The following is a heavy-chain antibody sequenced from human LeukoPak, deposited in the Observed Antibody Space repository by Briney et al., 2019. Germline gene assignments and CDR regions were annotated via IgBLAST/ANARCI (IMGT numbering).Heavy chain of an antibody. V-gene: IGHV3-48*04. Sequence: GGSLRLSCAASGFTFSSYAMHWVRQAPGKGLEWVSYISSSSSSIYYADSVKGRFTISRDNAKNSLYLQMNSLRAEDTAVYYCASITNSYFDYWGQGTLVTVSS. CDR1: GFTFSSYA. J-gene: IGHJ4*02. CDR3: ASITNSYFDY. CDR2: ISSSSSSI. D-gene: IGHD3-3*01.